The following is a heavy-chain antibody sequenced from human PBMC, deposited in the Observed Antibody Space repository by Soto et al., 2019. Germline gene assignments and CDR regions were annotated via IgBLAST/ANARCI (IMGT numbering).Heavy chain of an antibody. J-gene: IGHJ4*02. CDR2: ISAYTGNT. V-gene: IGHV1-18*01. CDR1: GYSFRSYG. CDR3: AREGAYSHTLGLGY. D-gene: IGHD6-13*01. Sequence: ASVKVSCKASGYSFRSYGFSWVRQAPGQGLEWMGWISAYTGNTNYAQKLQGRVTMTTDTSASTAYMELRNLRSDDTALYYCAREGAYSHTLGLGYWGQGTLVTVSS.